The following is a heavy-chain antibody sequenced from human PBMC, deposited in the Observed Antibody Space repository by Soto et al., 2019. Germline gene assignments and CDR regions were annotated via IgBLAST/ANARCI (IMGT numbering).Heavy chain of an antibody. CDR2: IIPIFGTA. CDR1: GGTFSSYA. J-gene: IGHJ6*02. V-gene: IGHV1-69*13. CDR3: ARDWGASGFWSASTYYYGMDV. D-gene: IGHD3-3*01. Sequence: SVKVSCKASGGTFSSYAINWVRQAPGQGLEWMGGIIPIFGTANYAQKFQGRVTITADESTSTAYMELSSLRSEDTAVYYCARDWGASGFWSASTYYYGMDVWGQGTTVTVSS.